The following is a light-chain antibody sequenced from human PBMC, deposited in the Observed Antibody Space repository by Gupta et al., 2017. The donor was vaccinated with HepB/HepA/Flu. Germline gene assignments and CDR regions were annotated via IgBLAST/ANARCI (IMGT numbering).Light chain of an antibody. J-gene: IGKJ1*01. CDR2: YAS. CDR1: QSIGSS. CDR3: HQSSSLPWT. V-gene: IGKV6-21*01. Sequence: EIVLTQPRDFQSGPQQEKVTITCRASQSIGSSLHWYQQKPDQSPKLLIQYASHFRSGVPSRFSGSGSGTDFTLTINSLEAEDAATYYCHQSSSLPWTFGQGTKVEIK.